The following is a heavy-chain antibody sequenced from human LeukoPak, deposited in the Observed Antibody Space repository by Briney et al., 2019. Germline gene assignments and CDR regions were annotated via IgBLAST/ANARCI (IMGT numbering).Heavy chain of an antibody. J-gene: IGHJ4*02. CDR1: GFTFIDHY. Sequence: QPGGSLTLSCAASGFTFIDHYMDWVRQAPGKGLEWVARITNTPNNYASQYAASVRGRFTISRDESKSSLFLQMNSLKTEDTAIYYCARDTATALDYWGQGTLVTVSS. CDR2: ITNTPNNYAS. CDR3: ARDTATALDY. D-gene: IGHD6-13*01. V-gene: IGHV3-72*01.